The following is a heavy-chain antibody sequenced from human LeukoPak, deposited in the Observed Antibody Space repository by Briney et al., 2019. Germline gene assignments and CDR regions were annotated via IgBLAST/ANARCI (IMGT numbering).Heavy chain of an antibody. J-gene: IGHJ4*02. Sequence: PGGSLRLSCAGSGFAVNTSYMTWVRQAPGKGLEWVSVIYTSGRMFIADSVKDRFTLSRDNANNILDLQMDSLEVEDTAVYYCVRDKEGLNRDWGQGTGVIVSS. CDR3: VRDKEGLNRD. CDR2: IYTSGRM. V-gene: IGHV3-66*01. D-gene: IGHD1-14*01. CDR1: GFAVNTSY.